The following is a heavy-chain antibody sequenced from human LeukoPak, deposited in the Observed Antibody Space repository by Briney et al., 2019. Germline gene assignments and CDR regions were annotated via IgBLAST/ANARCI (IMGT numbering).Heavy chain of an antibody. J-gene: IGHJ4*02. CDR2: IYYSGST. Sequence: SETLSLTCTVSGGSISSSSYYWGWIRQPPGKGLEWIGSIYYSGSTYYNPSLKSRVTISVDTSKNQFSLKLSSVTAADTAVYYCACLLRGYQLLWAEGSDYWGQGTLVTVSS. CDR3: ACLLRGYQLLWAEGSDY. D-gene: IGHD2-2*01. V-gene: IGHV4-39*01. CDR1: GGSISSSSYY.